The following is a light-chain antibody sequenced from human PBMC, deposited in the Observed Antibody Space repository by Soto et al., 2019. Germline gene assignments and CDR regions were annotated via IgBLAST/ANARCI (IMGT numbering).Light chain of an antibody. CDR2: AAS. CDR1: QSISSY. Sequence: DIPMTQSPSSLPASVGDRVTITCRASQSISSYLNWYQQKPGKAPKLLIYAASSLQSGVPSRFSGSGSGTDFTLTISSLQPEDFATYYCQQSYSTPPDTFGQGTKLEIK. V-gene: IGKV1-39*01. CDR3: QQSYSTPPDT. J-gene: IGKJ2*01.